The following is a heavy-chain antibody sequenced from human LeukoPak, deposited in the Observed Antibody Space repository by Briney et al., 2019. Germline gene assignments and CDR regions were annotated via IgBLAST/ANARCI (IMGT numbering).Heavy chain of an antibody. J-gene: IGHJ5*02. D-gene: IGHD3-10*01. Sequence: GESLKISCKGPGYSFTSYWIGWVRQMPGKGLDWMGIIYPGDSDTRYSPSFQGQVTISADKSISTAYLQWSSLKASDTAMYYCAKQKAYGSGSYTWFDPWGEGTLVTVSS. CDR2: IYPGDSDT. CDR3: AKQKAYGSGSYTWFDP. CDR1: GYSFTSYW. V-gene: IGHV5-51*01.